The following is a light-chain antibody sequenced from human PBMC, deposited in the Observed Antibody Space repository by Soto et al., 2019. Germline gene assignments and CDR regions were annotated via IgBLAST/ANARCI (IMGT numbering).Light chain of an antibody. CDR1: SSNIGAGHD. V-gene: IGLV1-40*01. J-gene: IGLJ3*02. Sequence: QSVLTQPPSVSGAPGQRVTISCAGSSSNIGAGHDVHWYQQLPGTAPKLLIYANSNRPSGVPDRFSGSKSGPSASLAITGLQAEDEVDYYCQSYDSSLSGWVFGGGTKLTVL. CDR3: QSYDSSLSGWV. CDR2: ANS.